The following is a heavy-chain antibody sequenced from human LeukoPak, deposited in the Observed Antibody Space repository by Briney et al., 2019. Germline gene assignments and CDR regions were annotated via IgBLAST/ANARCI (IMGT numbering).Heavy chain of an antibody. D-gene: IGHD2-15*01. CDR3: ARGDCSGGSCYCDY. J-gene: IGHJ4*02. CDR2: INNDGSST. Sequence: GGSLRLSCAASGFTLSSHWMLWVRQAPGEGLVWVSRINNDGSSTIYADFVKGRFTTSRDNDKNTLYLEMNSLRAEDTAVYYCARGDCSGGSCYCDYWGQGALVTVSS. CDR1: GFTLSSHW. V-gene: IGHV3-74*01.